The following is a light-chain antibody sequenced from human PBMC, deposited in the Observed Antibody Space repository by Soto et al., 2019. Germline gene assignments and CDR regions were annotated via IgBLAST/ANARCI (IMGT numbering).Light chain of an antibody. CDR2: AAS. Sequence: DIQMTQSPSSVSASVGDRVTITCRASLSISSWLAWYQQKPGKAPNLLIYAASSLQSGVPSRFSGSGSGTDFTLTISSLHPEDFATYYCQQANSFPLTFGGGTKVEIK. CDR1: LSISSW. J-gene: IGKJ4*01. V-gene: IGKV1-12*01. CDR3: QQANSFPLT.